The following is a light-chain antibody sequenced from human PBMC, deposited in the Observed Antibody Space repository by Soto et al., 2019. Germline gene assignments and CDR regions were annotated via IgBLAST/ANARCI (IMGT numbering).Light chain of an antibody. J-gene: IGLJ1*01. CDR3: CLYVGATTYV. V-gene: IGLV2-23*01. Sequence: QAALAQPASVSCSPGPSITISCTGASGYVGTYSLVSWYQQHPGKAPKVVIYEGHKRPSGVPDRFSGSTSVNTASLTISGLQTDDEADYYCCLYVGATTYVYGTGTKVTVL. CDR1: SGYVGTYSL. CDR2: EGH.